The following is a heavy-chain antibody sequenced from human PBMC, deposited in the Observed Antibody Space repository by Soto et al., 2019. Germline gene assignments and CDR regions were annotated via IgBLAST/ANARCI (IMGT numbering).Heavy chain of an antibody. CDR1: GESISSNYW. Sequence: QVQLQESGPGLVKPSGTLSLTCTVSGESISSNYWWTWVRQPPGKGLEWIAEVYHSGSTNYNPSLKSRVTLSVDKSKNQSALRLSSVTAADTAVYYCARVSYSLAYVSSSTWFDPWGQGTLVNVFS. CDR3: ARVSYSLAYVSSSTWFDP. D-gene: IGHD6-13*01. CDR2: VYHSGST. V-gene: IGHV4-4*02. J-gene: IGHJ5*01.